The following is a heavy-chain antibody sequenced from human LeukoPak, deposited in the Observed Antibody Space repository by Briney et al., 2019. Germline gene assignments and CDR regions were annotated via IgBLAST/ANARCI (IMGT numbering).Heavy chain of an antibody. CDR2: LSGNGGTT. V-gene: IGHV3-23*01. CDR1: GFTFSSYG. J-gene: IGHJ4*02. Sequence: GGSLRLSCAASGFTFSSYGMSWLRQAPGRGLEWVSALSGNGGTTYYVDSVKGRFTISRDNSKNTLYLQMNSLRAEDTAVYYCAKEIVPPSGYYFDYWGQGTLVTVSS. CDR3: AKEIVPPSGYYFDY. D-gene: IGHD6-6*01.